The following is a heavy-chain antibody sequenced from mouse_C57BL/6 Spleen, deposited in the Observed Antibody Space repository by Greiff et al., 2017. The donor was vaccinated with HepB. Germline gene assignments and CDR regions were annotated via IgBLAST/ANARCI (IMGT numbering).Heavy chain of an antibody. Sequence: EVKLQESGPGLVKPSQSLSLTCSVTGYSITSGYYWNWIRQFPGNKLEWMGYISYDGSNNYNPSLKNRISITRDTSKNQFFLKLNSVTTEDTATYYCAYGNPFAYWGQGTLVTVSA. CDR1: GYSITSGYY. CDR2: ISYDGSN. D-gene: IGHD2-10*02. CDR3: AYGNPFAY. J-gene: IGHJ3*01. V-gene: IGHV3-6*01.